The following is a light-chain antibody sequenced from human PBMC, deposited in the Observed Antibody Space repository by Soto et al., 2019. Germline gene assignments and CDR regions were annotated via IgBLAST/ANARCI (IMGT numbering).Light chain of an antibody. V-gene: IGKV1-5*03. CDR1: QSISSY. CDR3: QQHANYPIT. Sequence: DIQMTQSPSTLSASVGDRVTITCRASQSISSYLNWYQQKPGKAPNLLIYKASTLETGVPSKFGGSASGTKLTVAIRSMQPDDFATYYCQQHANYPITFGGGTKV. J-gene: IGKJ4*01. CDR2: KAS.